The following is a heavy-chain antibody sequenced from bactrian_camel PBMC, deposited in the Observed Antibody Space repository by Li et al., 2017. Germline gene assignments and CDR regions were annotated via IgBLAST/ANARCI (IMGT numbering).Heavy chain of an antibody. CDR3: AAGFAPSRTGCCTDYDY. Sequence: VQLVESGGGSVQAGGSLRLSCTVSELTVDVSDMGWFRQAPGKEREVVAAVYCRGGMTFYSGSVKGRFTFSQDKGNDTIYLQMNNLESEDTATYYCAAGFAPSRTGCCTDYDYWGQGTQVTVS. D-gene: IGHD1*01. CDR1: ELTVDVSD. V-gene: IGHV3S63*01. J-gene: IGHJ4*01. CDR2: VYCRGGMT.